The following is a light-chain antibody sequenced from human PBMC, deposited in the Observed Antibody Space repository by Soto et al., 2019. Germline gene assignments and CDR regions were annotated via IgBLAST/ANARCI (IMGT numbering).Light chain of an antibody. CDR1: SSDVGSYDH. Sequence: QSALAQPASVSGSPGQSITISCSGTSSDVGSYDHVAWYQQFPGKTPKLMIYEVSNRPSRVSSRFSGSKSGNTASLTISGLQAEDEADYYCISYTGSSTSYVFGTGTKVTVL. V-gene: IGLV2-14*01. CDR3: ISYTGSSTSYV. CDR2: EVS. J-gene: IGLJ1*01.